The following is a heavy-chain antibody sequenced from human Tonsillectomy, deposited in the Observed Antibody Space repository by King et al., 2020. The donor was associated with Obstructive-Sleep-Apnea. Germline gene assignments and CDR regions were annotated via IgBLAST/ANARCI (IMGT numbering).Heavy chain of an antibody. D-gene: IGHD2-2*02. CDR2: IYYSGST. J-gene: IGHJ4*02. V-gene: IGHV4-31*03. CDR1: GGAISSGGYY. Sequence: VQLQESGPGLVKPSQTLSLTCTVSGGAISSGGYYWSWILQHPGKGLEWVGYIYYSGSTYYNPYLQSRVTISVDTSKNQSSLKLSAVTAADTAVNYCARWLPYTTGDGFDYWGQGTLVTVSS. CDR3: ARWLPYTTGDGFDY.